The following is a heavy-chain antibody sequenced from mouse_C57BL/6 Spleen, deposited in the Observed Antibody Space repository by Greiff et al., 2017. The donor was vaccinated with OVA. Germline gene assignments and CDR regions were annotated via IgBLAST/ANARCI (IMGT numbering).Heavy chain of an antibody. CDR1: GYSITSGYY. V-gene: IGHV3-6*01. CDR2: ISYDGSN. CDR3: ASPDSSGYAWFAD. Sequence: EVKLMESGPGLVKPSQSLSLTCSVTGYSITSGYYWNWIRQFPGNKLEWMGYISYDGSNNYNPSLKNRISITRDTSKNQFFLKLNSVTTEDTATYYCASPDSSGYAWFADWGQGTLVTVSA. J-gene: IGHJ3*01. D-gene: IGHD3-2*02.